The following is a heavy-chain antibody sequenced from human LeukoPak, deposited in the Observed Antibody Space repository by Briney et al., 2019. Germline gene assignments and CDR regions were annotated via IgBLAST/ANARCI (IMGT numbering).Heavy chain of an antibody. CDR3: AKDPRDGYEYFDY. Sequence: PGGSLRLSCAASGFTFSSYGVHWVRQAPGKGLEWVAVISYDGSNKYYADSVKGRFTISRDNSKNTLYLQMNSLRAEDTAVYYCAKDPRDGYEYFDYWGQGTLVTVSS. D-gene: IGHD5-24*01. CDR1: GFTFSSYG. CDR2: ISYDGSNK. J-gene: IGHJ4*02. V-gene: IGHV3-30*18.